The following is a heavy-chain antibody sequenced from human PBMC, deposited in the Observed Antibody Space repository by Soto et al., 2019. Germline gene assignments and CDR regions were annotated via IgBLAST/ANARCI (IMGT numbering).Heavy chain of an antibody. D-gene: IGHD2-8*01. CDR2: INQDGSES. V-gene: IGHV3-7*01. J-gene: IGHJ4*02. CDR1: GLAFSTYC. Sequence: EVQLVESGGGLVQPGGSLRLSCVVSGLAFSTYCMSWVRQAPGKGLEWVADINQDGSESYYVDSVKGRFTISRDNAKNSLYLQMTSLRADDTSECYCARPSRECNRPGFANWGQGTLVTVSS. CDR3: ARPSRECNRPGFAN.